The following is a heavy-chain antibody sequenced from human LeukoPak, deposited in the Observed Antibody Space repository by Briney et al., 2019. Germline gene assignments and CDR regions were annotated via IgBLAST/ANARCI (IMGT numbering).Heavy chain of an antibody. V-gene: IGHV1-8*01. CDR3: ARTAQWELLEWGYYYGMDV. CDR1: GYTFISHD. J-gene: IGHJ6*02. D-gene: IGHD1-26*01. CDR2: MNPTSGNT. Sequence: ASVKVSCKASGYTFISHDINWVRQATGQGLEWMGRMNPTSGNTDYAQKFQGRVTMTRSTSISTVYMELSSLRSEDTAVYYCARTAQWELLEWGYYYGMDVWGQGTTVTVSS.